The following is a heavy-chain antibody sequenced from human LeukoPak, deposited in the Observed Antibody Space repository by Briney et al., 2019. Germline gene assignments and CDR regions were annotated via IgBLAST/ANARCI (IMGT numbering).Heavy chain of an antibody. Sequence: GGSLRLSCAASGFTFSNYALHWVRQAPGKGLEYVSAISSNGDATFHANSVKGRFTISRDNSKNTLYLQMGSLRAEDMAVYYCVRVGNYREFDYWGQGTLVTVSS. CDR2: ISSNGDAT. CDR1: GFTFSNYA. CDR3: VRVGNYREFDY. V-gene: IGHV3-64*01. J-gene: IGHJ4*02. D-gene: IGHD1-7*01.